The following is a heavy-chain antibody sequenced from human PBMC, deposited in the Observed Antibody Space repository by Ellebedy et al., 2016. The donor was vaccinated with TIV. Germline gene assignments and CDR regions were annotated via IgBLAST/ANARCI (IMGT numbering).Heavy chain of an antibody. V-gene: IGHV1-18*04. J-gene: IGHJ5*02. CDR2: ISAYNGNT. CDR3: ARYCNSTTSSHWFDP. Sequence: AASVKVSCKTSGYTFTSYGISWVRQAPGQGLEWMGWISAYNGNTNYAQMLQGRVTMTTDTFTSTAYMELRSLRSDDTAVYYCARYCNSTTSSHWFDPWGQGTLVTVSS. CDR1: GYTFTSYG. D-gene: IGHD2/OR15-2a*01.